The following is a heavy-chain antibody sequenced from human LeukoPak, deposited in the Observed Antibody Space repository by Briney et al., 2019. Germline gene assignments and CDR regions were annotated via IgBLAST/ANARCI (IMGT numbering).Heavy chain of an antibody. CDR3: ARGYIGYYYYMDV. D-gene: IGHD3-16*02. J-gene: IGHJ6*03. CDR2: ISSSGSTI. Sequence: GGSLRLSCAASGFTFSSYEMNWVRQAPGKGLEWVSYISSSGSTIYYADSVKGRFTISRDNAKNSLYLQMNSLRAEDTAVYYCARGYIGYYYYMDVWGKGTTVTISS. V-gene: IGHV3-48*03. CDR1: GFTFSSYE.